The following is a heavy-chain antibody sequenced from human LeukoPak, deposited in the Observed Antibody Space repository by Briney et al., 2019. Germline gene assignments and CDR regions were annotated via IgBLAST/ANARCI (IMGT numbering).Heavy chain of an antibody. Sequence: GGSLRLSCAASGFTLSSYAMSWVRQAPGKGLEWVSYITGSSRTKSYADSVKGRFTISRDNAENSVYLQMNSLRAEDTAVYYCARPTSSGWYSHWGQGTMVTVSS. D-gene: IGHD6-19*01. V-gene: IGHV3-48*01. CDR2: ITGSSRTK. CDR3: ARPTSSGWYSH. CDR1: GFTLSSYA. J-gene: IGHJ3*01.